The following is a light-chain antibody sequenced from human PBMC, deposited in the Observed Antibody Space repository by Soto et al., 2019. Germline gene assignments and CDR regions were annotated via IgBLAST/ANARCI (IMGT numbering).Light chain of an antibody. Sequence: DIVLTQSPGTLSLSPGETATLSCRAGQRITWNYVAWYQQKPGQAPSLLIYGASIRATGVPDRFSGSGSGTDFTLTISRLEPEDFAVYCCQQYVHSPHTFGQGTNLEIK. CDR2: GAS. CDR3: QQYVHSPHT. J-gene: IGKJ2*01. CDR1: QRITWNY. V-gene: IGKV3-20*01.